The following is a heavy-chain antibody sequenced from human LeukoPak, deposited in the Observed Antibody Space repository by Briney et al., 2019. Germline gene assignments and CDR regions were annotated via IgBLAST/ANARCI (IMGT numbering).Heavy chain of an antibody. D-gene: IGHD3-22*01. Sequence: PGGSLRLSCAASGFSSSFSDYYMSWIRQAPGKGLEWVSYIGGSGNTIYYADSVKGRFTISRDNAKSSLFLQMSSLRAEDTAVYYCARAATGSNGYYYLWGQGTLVTVSS. V-gene: IGHV3-11*04. CDR3: ARAATGSNGYYYL. CDR2: IGGSGNTI. CDR1: GFSSSFSDYY. J-gene: IGHJ5*02.